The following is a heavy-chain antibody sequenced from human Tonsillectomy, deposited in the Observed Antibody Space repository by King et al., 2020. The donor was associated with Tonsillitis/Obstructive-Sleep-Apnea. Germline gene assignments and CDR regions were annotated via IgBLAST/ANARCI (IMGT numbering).Heavy chain of an antibody. CDR1: GFTFGDYA. V-gene: IGHV3-49*04. J-gene: IGHJ4*02. Sequence: VQLVESGGGLVQPGRSLRLSCTASGFTFGDYAMSWVRQAPGKGLEWVGFIRSKAYGGTTEYAASVKGRFTISRDDSKSIAYLQMNSLKTEDTAVYYCTRDRQLWLTLWSPNFDYWGQGTLVTVSS. CDR3: TRDRQLWLTLWSPNFDY. CDR2: IRSKAYGGTT. D-gene: IGHD5-24*01.